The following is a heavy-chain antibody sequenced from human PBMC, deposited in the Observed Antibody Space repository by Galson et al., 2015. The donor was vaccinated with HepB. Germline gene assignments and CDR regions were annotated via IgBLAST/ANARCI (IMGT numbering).Heavy chain of an antibody. J-gene: IGHJ4*02. CDR2: ASYKSKWYN. D-gene: IGHD3-3*01. Sequence: CAISGDSVSSNSAAWNWIRQSPSRGLEWLGRASYKSKWYNDYAVSVKSRITINPDTSKNQFSLQLNSVTPKDTAVYYCARDPGYYDWALDYWGQGTLVTVSS. CDR1: GDSVSSNSAA. CDR3: ARDPGYYDWALDY. V-gene: IGHV6-1*01.